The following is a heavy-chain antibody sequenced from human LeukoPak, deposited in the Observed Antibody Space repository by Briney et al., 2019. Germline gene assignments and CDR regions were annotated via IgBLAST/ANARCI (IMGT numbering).Heavy chain of an antibody. V-gene: IGHV4-39*07. D-gene: IGHD6-13*01. J-gene: IGHJ4*02. CDR1: GGSISSGGYY. CDR3: ASVTPSYSSSVDY. Sequence: PSETLSLTCTVSGGSISSGGYYWSWIRQPPGKGLEWIGSIYYSGSTYYNPSLKSRVTISVDTSKNQFSLKLSSVTAADTAVYYCASVTPSYSSSVDYWGQGTLVTVSS. CDR2: IYYSGST.